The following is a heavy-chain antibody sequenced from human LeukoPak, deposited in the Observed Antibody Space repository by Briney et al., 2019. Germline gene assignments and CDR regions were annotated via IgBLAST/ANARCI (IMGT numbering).Heavy chain of an antibody. Sequence: ASVTVSCKASGYTFTRYAINWLRQAPGQGLEWMGWINMYTANPAYAQGFTERFVFSLDTSVTTAYLQISNLKTEDTAVYYCARHDNDDDFDYWGQGTLVTVSS. D-gene: IGHD3-16*01. CDR2: INMYTANP. J-gene: IGHJ4*02. CDR1: GYTFTRYA. CDR3: ARHDNDDDFDY. V-gene: IGHV7-4-1*02.